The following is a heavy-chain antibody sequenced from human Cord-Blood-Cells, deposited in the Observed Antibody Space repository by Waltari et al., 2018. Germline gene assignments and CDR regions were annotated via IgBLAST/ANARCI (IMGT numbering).Heavy chain of an antibody. CDR2: INPNSGGT. Sequence: QVQLVQSGAEVKKPGASVKVSCKASGYTFTGYYMHWVRQAPGQGLEWMGGINPNSGGTKYAQKVRGRVTMTRDTSSSTAYMELSRLRSDDTAVYYCARVGGSYYYFDYWGQGTLVTVSS. D-gene: IGHD1-26*01. CDR3: ARVGGSYYYFDY. CDR1: GYTFTGYY. J-gene: IGHJ4*02. V-gene: IGHV1-2*02.